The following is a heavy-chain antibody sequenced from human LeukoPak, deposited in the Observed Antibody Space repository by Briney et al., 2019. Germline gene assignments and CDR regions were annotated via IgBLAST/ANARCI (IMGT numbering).Heavy chain of an antibody. CDR2: ISGYNGNT. J-gene: IGHJ4*02. D-gene: IGHD3-22*01. CDR3: ARECGAYYYDSSGYCNDH. V-gene: IGHV1-18*01. Sequence: ASVKVSCKTSGYTFTSYGITWVRQAPGQGLDWMGWISGYNGNTNYAQKLQGRFTMTTDTSTSTAYMDLRSLRSDDTAVYYCARECGAYYYDSSGYCNDHWGQGTLVTVSS. CDR1: GYTFTSYG.